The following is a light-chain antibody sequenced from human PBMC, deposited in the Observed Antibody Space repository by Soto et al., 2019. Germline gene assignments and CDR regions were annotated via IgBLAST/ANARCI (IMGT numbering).Light chain of an antibody. CDR2: TSS. Sequence: DIQMTQSPSTLSASVGDRVTITCRASQSISSRLAWYQQKPGKAPKLLIYTSSSLESGVPSRFSGSGSGTEFTLTISSRQPDDFATYYCQQYNSYPWTFGQGTKVEIK. V-gene: IGKV1-5*03. CDR3: QQYNSYPWT. J-gene: IGKJ1*01. CDR1: QSISSR.